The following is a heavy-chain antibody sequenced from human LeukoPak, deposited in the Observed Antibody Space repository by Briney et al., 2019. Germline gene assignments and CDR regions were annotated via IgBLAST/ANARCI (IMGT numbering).Heavy chain of an antibody. V-gene: IGHV3-21*01. D-gene: IGHD3-22*01. CDR3: ARDYYDSSGSSWFDP. J-gene: IGHJ5*02. Sequence: GGSLRLSCAASGFTFSSYGMHWVRQAPGKGLEWVSSISSGSSFMYYADSVKGRFTISRDNAKNSLYLQMNSLRAKDTALYYCARDYYDSSGSSWFDPWGQGTLVTVSS. CDR2: ISSGSSFM. CDR1: GFTFSSYG.